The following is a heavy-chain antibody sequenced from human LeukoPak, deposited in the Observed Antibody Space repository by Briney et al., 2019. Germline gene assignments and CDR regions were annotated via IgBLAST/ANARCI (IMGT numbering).Heavy chain of an antibody. J-gene: IGHJ4*02. D-gene: IGHD3-10*01. CDR1: GFTFSSYA. CDR3: AKDLLGQSESYYNGYFDY. V-gene: IGHV3-23*01. CDR2: ISGSGGST. Sequence: PGGSLRLSCAASGFTFSSYAMSWVRQAPGKGLEWVSAISGSGGSTYYADSVKGRFTISRDNSKNTLYLQMNSLRAEDTAVYYCAKDLLGQSESYYNGYFDYWGQGTLVTVSS.